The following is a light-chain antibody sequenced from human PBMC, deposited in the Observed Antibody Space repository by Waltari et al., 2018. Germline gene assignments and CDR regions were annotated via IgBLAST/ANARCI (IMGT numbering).Light chain of an antibody. Sequence: DIQMTQYPSTLTASVGDRVTITCRASQSISSWLAWHQQKAGKAPKLLIYKASNLESGVPSRFSGSGSGTEFTLTISSLQPDDVATYYCQEGHNMNNFGQGTKLEIK. J-gene: IGKJ2*01. CDR3: QEGHNMNN. V-gene: IGKV1-5*03. CDR2: KAS. CDR1: QSISSW.